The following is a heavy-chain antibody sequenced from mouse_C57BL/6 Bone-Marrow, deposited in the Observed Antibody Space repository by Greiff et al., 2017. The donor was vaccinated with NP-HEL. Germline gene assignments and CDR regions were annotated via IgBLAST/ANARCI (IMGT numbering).Heavy chain of an antibody. CDR2: ISSGSSTI. D-gene: IGHD2-5*01. V-gene: IGHV5-17*01. CDR3: ANSNYVLFAY. CDR1: GFTFSDYG. J-gene: IGHJ3*01. Sequence: EVKLMESGGGLVKPGGSLKLSCAASGFTFSDYGMHWVRQAPEKGLEWVAYISSGSSTIYYADTVKGRFTISRDNAKNTLFLQMTSLRSEDTAMYYCANSNYVLFAYWGQGTLVTVSA.